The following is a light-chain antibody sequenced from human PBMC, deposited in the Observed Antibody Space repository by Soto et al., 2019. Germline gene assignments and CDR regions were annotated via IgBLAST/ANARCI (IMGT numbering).Light chain of an antibody. V-gene: IGLV1-47*01. Sequence: QSVLTQPPSASGTPGQRVTISCSGSGSNIGSNYVYWYQQLPGTAPKLLIYRNNQRPSGVPDRFSGSKSGTSASLAISGLQSDDEADYYCAAWDDSLNGRVFGTGTKVTVL. CDR1: GSNIGSNY. CDR2: RNN. CDR3: AAWDDSLNGRV. J-gene: IGLJ1*01.